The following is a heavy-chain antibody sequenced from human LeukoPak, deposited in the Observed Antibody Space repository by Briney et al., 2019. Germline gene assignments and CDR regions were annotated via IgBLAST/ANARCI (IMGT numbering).Heavy chain of an antibody. V-gene: IGHV4-34*01. CDR1: GGSFSGYY. Sequence: PSETLSLTCAVYGGSFSGYYWSWIRQPPGKGLEWIGEINHSGSTNYNPPHKRPVTISVYTTKNQYSLNLRPVTPADPAVYYCARGYSSSSEGWFDPWGQGTLVTVSS. J-gene: IGHJ5*02. CDR3: ARGYSSSSEGWFDP. CDR2: INHSGST. D-gene: IGHD6-6*01.